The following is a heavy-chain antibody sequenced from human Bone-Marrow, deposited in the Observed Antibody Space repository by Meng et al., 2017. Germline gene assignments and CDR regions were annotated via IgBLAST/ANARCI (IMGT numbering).Heavy chain of an antibody. Sequence: SETLSLTCTVSGGSISSGSYYWSWIRQPAGKGLEWIGRIYTSGSTNYNPSLKSRVTISVDTSKNQFSLKLSSVTAADTAVYYCARVDSGWDYYFDYWGQGTLVTVSS. CDR3: ARVDSGWDYYFDY. V-gene: IGHV4-61*02. CDR1: GGSISSGSYY. CDR2: IYTSGST. J-gene: IGHJ4*02. D-gene: IGHD6-19*01.